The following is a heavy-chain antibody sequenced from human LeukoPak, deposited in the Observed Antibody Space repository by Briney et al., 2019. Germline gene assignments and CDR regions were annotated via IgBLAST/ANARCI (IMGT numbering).Heavy chain of an antibody. CDR3: ARGGDLDILTGVVTTPLDY. D-gene: IGHD3-9*01. Sequence: SETLSLTCAVYGGSFSGYYWSWIRQPPGKGLEWIGEINHSGSTNYNPSLKSRVTISVDMSKNQFSLKLSSVTAADTAVYYCARGGDLDILTGVVTTPLDYWGQGTLVTVSS. CDR1: GGSFSGYY. CDR2: INHSGST. J-gene: IGHJ4*02. V-gene: IGHV4-34*01.